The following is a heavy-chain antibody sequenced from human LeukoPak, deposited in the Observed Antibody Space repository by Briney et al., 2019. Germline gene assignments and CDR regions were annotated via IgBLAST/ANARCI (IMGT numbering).Heavy chain of an antibody. J-gene: IGHJ4*02. V-gene: IGHV4-34*01. Sequence: PSETLSLTCAVYGGSFSGYYWSWIRQPPGKGLEWIGEINHSGSTNYNPSLKCRVTISVDTSKNQFSLKLSSVTAADTAVYYCARGIDDYGDFSNYWGQGTLVTVSS. D-gene: IGHD4-17*01. CDR2: INHSGST. CDR3: ARGIDDYGDFSNY. CDR1: GGSFSGYY.